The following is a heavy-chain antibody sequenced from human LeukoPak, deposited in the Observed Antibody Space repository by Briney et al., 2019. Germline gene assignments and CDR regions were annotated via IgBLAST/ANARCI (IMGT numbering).Heavy chain of an antibody. CDR3: ARGDDFSGDY. CDR2: IHPEGNEK. J-gene: IGHJ4*02. V-gene: IGHV3-7*04. D-gene: IGHD3/OR15-3a*01. Sequence: PGGSLRLSCAASGFTFSNYWMSWVRQAPGKGLEWVANIHPEGNEKYHVDSVKGRFTISRDNAKNFLHLQMDSLRVEDTAAYYCARGDDFSGDYWGQGTLVTVSS. CDR1: GFTFSNYW.